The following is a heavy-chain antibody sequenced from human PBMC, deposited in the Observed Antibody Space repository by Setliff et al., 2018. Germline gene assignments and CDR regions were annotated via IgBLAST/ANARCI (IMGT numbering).Heavy chain of an antibody. D-gene: IGHD2-15*01. CDR3: ARGINTESWTPLY. V-gene: IGHV4-4*08. J-gene: IGHJ4*02. CDR2: IYTKGST. CDR1: GGSITDFF. Sequence: PSETLSLTCSVTGGSITDFFWNWIRQPPGKGLEWIGYIYTKGSTNYSPSLRSRVTMFLDRSRNQFALTLNSMTAAETAIYYCARGINTESWTPLYWSPGTRVTVSS.